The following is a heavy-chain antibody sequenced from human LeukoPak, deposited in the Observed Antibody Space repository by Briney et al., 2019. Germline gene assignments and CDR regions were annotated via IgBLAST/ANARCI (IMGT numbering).Heavy chain of an antibody. Sequence: SSETLSLTCAVSGGSISSSNWWSWVRQPPGKGLEWIGEIYHSGSTNYNPSLKSRVTISVDTSKIQFSLKLSSVTAADTAVYHCARGGASSIPLDYWGRGTLVTVSS. V-gene: IGHV4-4*02. J-gene: IGHJ4*02. CDR1: GGSISSSNW. CDR2: IYHSGST. CDR3: ARGGASSIPLDY. D-gene: IGHD1-26*01.